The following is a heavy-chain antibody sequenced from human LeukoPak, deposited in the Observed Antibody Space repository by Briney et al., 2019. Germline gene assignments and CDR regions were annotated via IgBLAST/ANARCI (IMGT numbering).Heavy chain of an antibody. CDR3: ARARRGSYSSSWYVSYFDY. CDR1: GFTFSSYS. CDR2: ISSSSSYI. D-gene: IGHD6-13*01. V-gene: IGHV3-21*01. Sequence: GGSLRLSCAASGFTFSSYSMNWVRQAPGKGLEWVSSISSSSSYIYYADSVKGRFTISRDNAKNSLYLQMNSLRAEDTAVYYCARARRGSYSSSWYVSYFDYWGQGTLVTVSS. J-gene: IGHJ4*02.